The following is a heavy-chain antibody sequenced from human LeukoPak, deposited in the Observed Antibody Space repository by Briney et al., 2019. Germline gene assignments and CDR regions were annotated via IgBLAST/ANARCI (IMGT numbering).Heavy chain of an antibody. CDR2: IYHSGST. V-gene: IGHV4-38-2*01. Sequence: SETLSLTCAVSGYSISSGYYLGWIRQPPGKGLEWIGSIYHSGSTYYNPSLKSRVTISVDTSKNQFFLKLSSVTAADTAVYYCARHYYDSSGPAFDIWGQGTMVTVSS. D-gene: IGHD3-22*01. CDR3: ARHYYDSSGPAFDI. CDR1: GYSISSGYY. J-gene: IGHJ3*02.